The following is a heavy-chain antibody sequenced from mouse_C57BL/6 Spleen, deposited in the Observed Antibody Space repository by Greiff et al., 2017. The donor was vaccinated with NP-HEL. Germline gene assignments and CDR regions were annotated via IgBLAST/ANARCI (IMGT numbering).Heavy chain of an antibody. D-gene: IGHD1-1*01. CDR3: ARSPVVATRGYFDV. J-gene: IGHJ1*03. CDR1: GYTFTSYW. CDR2: IDPSDSET. Sequence: QVQLQQPGAELVRPGSSVKLSCKASGYTFTSYWMHWVKQRPIQGLEWIGNIDPSDSETHYNQKFKDKATLTVDKASSTAYMQLSSLTSEDSAVYDCARSPVVATRGYFDVWGTGTTVTVSS. V-gene: IGHV1-52*01.